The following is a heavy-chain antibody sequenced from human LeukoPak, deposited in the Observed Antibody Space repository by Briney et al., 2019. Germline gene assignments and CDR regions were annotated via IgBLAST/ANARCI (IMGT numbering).Heavy chain of an antibody. D-gene: IGHD2-2*01. CDR3: ARGPLVPAATFNMIYYYYYMDV. V-gene: IGHV4-34*01. Sequence: SENLSLTCAVYGGSSSGYYWSWIRQPPGKGLDWIGEINHSGSTNYNPSLKSRVTISVDTSKNQFSLKLSSVTAADTAVYYCARGPLVPAATFNMIYYYYYMDVWGKGTTVTVSS. CDR2: INHSGST. CDR1: GGSSSGYY. J-gene: IGHJ6*03.